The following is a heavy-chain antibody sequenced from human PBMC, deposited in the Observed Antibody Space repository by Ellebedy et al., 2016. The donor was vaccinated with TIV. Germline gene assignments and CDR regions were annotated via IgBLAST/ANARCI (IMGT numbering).Heavy chain of an antibody. V-gene: IGHV4-34*01. CDR1: GGSFGDYS. Sequence: SETLSLXCAIYGGSFGDYSWNWIRQPPGKGLEWIGEVRPGRGTNYNPSLKSRVTISVDTSKNQFSLKLSSVTAADTAVYYCARGGVGDYWGQGTLVTVSS. J-gene: IGHJ4*02. CDR2: VRPGRGT. D-gene: IGHD3-3*01. CDR3: ARGGVGDY.